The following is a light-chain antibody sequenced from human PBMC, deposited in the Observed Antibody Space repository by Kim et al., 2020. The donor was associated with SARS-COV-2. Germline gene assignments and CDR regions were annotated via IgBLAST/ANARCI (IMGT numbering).Light chain of an antibody. V-gene: IGLV2-11*01. Sequence: GQSVTISCTETSSYVDSYNCVNWYQQHPGKVPKVMIYDVIERPTGVPDHFSGSKTGNTASLTISRLQAEDEADYFCCSYAGNYNWGFGGATQLTV. CDR3: CSYAGNYNWG. CDR2: DVI. J-gene: IGLJ3*02. CDR1: SSYVDSYNC.